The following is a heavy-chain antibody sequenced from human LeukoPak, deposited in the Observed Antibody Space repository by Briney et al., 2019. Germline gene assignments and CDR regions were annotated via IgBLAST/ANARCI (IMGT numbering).Heavy chain of an antibody. Sequence: SETLSLTCIVSGGSISPNNWSWFRQPAGKGLEWIGRIFSNGNTNFNPSLKSRVTMSVDTSKNQFPLKLPSVTAADTAIYYCARDWGFYSFDSWGQGTQVTVSS. CDR3: ARDWGFYSFDS. CDR1: GGSISPNN. J-gene: IGHJ4*02. V-gene: IGHV4-4*07. CDR2: IFSNGNT. D-gene: IGHD3-16*01.